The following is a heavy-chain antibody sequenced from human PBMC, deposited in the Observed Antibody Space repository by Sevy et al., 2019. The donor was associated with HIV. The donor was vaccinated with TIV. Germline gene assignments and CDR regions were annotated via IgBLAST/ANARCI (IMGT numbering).Heavy chain of an antibody. CDR1: GFTFSSYG. CDR2: IYSGGST. Sequence: GGSLRLSCAASGFTFSSYGMHWVRQAPGKGLEWVSTIYSGGSTFYADSVKGRFTISRDNSKNTRFLQMNSLRAEDTAGYYWWRDRYYDASGFYYYYYGLDVWGQGTTVTVSS. CDR3: WRDRYYDASGFYYYYYGLDV. J-gene: IGHJ6*02. V-gene: IGHV3-NL1*01. D-gene: IGHD3-22*01.